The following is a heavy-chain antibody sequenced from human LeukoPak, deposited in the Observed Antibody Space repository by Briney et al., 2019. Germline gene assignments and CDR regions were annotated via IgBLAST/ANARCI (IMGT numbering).Heavy chain of an antibody. Sequence: SETLSLTCTVSGGSLSSGGYYWSWIRQPPGKGLEWIGYIYHSGSTYYNPSLKSRVTISVDRSKNQFSLKLSSVTAADTAVYYFGGVDWLPPPNFTYWGQGTLVPVSP. D-gene: IGHD3/OR15-3a*01. CDR3: GGVDWLPPPNFTY. J-gene: IGHJ4*02. CDR2: IYHSGST. CDR1: GGSLSSGGYY. V-gene: IGHV4-30-2*01.